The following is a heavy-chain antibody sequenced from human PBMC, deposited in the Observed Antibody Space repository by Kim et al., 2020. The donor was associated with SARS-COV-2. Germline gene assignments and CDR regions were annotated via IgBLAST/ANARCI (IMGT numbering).Heavy chain of an antibody. Sequence: GGSLRLSCAASGFIFSSYSMNWVRQAPGKGLEWVSSISSGGNYIYYADSVKGRFTISRDNPKNSLYLQMNSLRAEDTAVYYCARDLGGHYMVRGDDLDYWGQGTLVTVSS. CDR3: ARDLGGHYMVRGDDLDY. CDR1: GFIFSSYS. D-gene: IGHD3-10*01. CDR2: ISSGGNYI. J-gene: IGHJ4*02. V-gene: IGHV3-21*01.